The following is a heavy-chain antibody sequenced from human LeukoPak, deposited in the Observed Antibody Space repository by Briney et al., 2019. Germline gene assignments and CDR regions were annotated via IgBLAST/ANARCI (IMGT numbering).Heavy chain of an antibody. J-gene: IGHJ4*02. V-gene: IGHV3-23*01. Sequence: GGSLRLSCAVSGFTLSNYAMSWVRQAPGKGLQWVLALSAGGGGAFYADAVKGRFTISRDNSKNTLFLQMNNLRAEDTALYYCAREGSGRTFNFDYWGQGILVTVSP. CDR2: LSAGGGGA. D-gene: IGHD3-10*01. CDR1: GFTLSNYA. CDR3: AREGSGRTFNFDY.